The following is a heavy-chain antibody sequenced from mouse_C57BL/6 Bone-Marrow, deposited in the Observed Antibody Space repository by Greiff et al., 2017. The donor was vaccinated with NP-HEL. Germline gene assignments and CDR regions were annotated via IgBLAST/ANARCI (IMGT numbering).Heavy chain of an antibody. CDR3: AREDYYGSSLFMAMDY. J-gene: IGHJ4*01. Sequence: VQLQQPGAELVMPGASVKLSCKASGYTFTSYWMHWVKQRPGQGLEWIGEIDPSDSYTNYNQKFKGKSTLTVDKSSSTAYMQLSSLTSEDSAVYYCAREDYYGSSLFMAMDYWGQGTSVTASS. CDR1: GYTFTSYW. V-gene: IGHV1-69*01. D-gene: IGHD1-1*01. CDR2: IDPSDSYT.